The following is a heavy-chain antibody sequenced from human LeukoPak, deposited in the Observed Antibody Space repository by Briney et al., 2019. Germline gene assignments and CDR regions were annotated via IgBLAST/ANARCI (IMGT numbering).Heavy chain of an antibody. V-gene: IGHV4-34*01. J-gene: IGHJ6*04. CDR3: ARGLIVVVPAASYYYYGMDV. CDR2: INHSGST. D-gene: IGHD2-2*01. Sequence: PSETLSLTCAVYGGSFSGYYWSWIRQPPGKGLEWIGEINHSGSTNYNPSLKSRVTISVDTSKNQFSLKLSSVTAADTAVYYCARGLIVVVPAASYYYYGMDVGGKGTTVTVSS. CDR1: GGSFSGYY.